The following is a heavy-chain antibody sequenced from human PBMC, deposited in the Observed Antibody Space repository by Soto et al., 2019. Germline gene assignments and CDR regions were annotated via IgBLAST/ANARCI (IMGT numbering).Heavy chain of an antibody. CDR1: GDAVSKYY. J-gene: IGHJ5*02. CDR2: IHSTRSP. V-gene: IGHV4-4*07. Sequence: SETLSLTCTVSGDAVSKYYWNWIRQPAGKGLEWIGRIHSTRSPNYNPSLKSRVTMSVDTSKNQFSLKLNLTSVTAADTAAYYCARSPAYGDYANLDTWGQGTLVTVSS. CDR3: ARSPAYGDYANLDT. D-gene: IGHD4-17*01.